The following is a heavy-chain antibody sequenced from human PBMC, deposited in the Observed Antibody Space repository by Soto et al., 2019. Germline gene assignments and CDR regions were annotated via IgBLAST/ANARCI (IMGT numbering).Heavy chain of an antibody. CDR1: GYTFTGYY. CDR2: INPNSGGT. J-gene: IGHJ4*02. V-gene: IGHV1-2*02. D-gene: IGHD3-3*02. CDR3: ARPMSTFSPLDY. Sequence: ASVKVSCKASGYTFTGYYMHWVRQAPGQGLKWMGWINPNSGGTNYAQKFQGRVTMTRDTSISTAYMELSRLRSDDTAVYYCARPMSTFSPLDYWGQGALVTVSS.